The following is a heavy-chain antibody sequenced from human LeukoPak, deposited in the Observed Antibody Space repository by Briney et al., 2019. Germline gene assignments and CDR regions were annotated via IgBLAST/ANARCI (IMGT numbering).Heavy chain of an antibody. D-gene: IGHD5-24*01. V-gene: IGHV4-38-2*02. CDR2: IYHSGST. CDR3: ARGAQMPTMSDYDYYMDV. CDR1: GYSISSGYY. Sequence: SETLSLTCTVSGYSISSGYYWGWIRQPPGKGLGWIGSIYHSGSTYYNPSRKSRVTISVDTSKKQFSLKLSSVTAADTAMYYCARGAQMPTMSDYDYYMDVWGKGTTVTVSS. J-gene: IGHJ6*03.